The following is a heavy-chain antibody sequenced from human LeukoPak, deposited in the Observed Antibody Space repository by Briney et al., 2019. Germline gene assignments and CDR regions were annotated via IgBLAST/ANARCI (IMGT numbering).Heavy chain of an antibody. V-gene: IGHV3-23*01. CDR3: AKDLGMVRGVPDAFDI. Sequence: PGGSLRLSCAASGFTFSSYAMSWVRQAPGKGLERVSAISGSGGSTYYADSVKGRFTISRDNSKNTLYLQMNSLRAEDTAVYYCAKDLGMVRGVPDAFDIWGQGTMVTVSS. J-gene: IGHJ3*02. CDR1: GFTFSSYA. D-gene: IGHD3-10*01. CDR2: ISGSGGST.